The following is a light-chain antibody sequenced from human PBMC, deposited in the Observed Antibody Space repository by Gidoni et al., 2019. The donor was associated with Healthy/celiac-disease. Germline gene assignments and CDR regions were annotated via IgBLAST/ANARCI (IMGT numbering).Light chain of an antibody. CDR1: QGISNY. V-gene: IGKV1-27*01. CDR2: AAS. J-gene: IGKJ1*01. CDR3: QKYNSAPRT. Sequence: DIQMTQSPSSLSASVGDRVTITCRASQGISNYLAWYQQKPGKVPKLLIYAASTLQSVVPSRFSGSGSGTDVTLTISSLHPEDVATYYCQKYNSAPRTFGQGTKVEIK.